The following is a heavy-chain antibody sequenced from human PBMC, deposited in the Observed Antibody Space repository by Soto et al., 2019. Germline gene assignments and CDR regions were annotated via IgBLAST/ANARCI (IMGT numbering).Heavy chain of an antibody. CDR2: IYYSGST. Sequence: SETLSLTCTVSGGSISSSSYYWGWIRQPPGKGLEWIGSIYYSGSTYYNPSLKSRVTISVDTSKNQFSLKLSSVTAADTAVYYCARLYLWFGTNWFDPWGQGTLVTVSS. D-gene: IGHD3-10*01. CDR3: ARLYLWFGTNWFDP. V-gene: IGHV4-39*01. J-gene: IGHJ5*02. CDR1: GGSISSSSYY.